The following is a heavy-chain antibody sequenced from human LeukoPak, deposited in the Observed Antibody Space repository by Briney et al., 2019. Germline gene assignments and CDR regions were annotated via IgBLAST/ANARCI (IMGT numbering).Heavy chain of an antibody. CDR3: ARDWFTMVRGVSFSWFDP. V-gene: IGHV3-30*04. Sequence: PGGSLRLSCAASGFTFSSYAMHWVRQAPGKGLEWVAVISYDGSNKYYADSVKGRFTISRDSSKNTLYLQMNSLRAEDTAVYYCARDWFTMVRGVSFSWFDPWGQGTLVTVSS. CDR1: GFTFSSYA. D-gene: IGHD3-10*01. J-gene: IGHJ5*02. CDR2: ISYDGSNK.